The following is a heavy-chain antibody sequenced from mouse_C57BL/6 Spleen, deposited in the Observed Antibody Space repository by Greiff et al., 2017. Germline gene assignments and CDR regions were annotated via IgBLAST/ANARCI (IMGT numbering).Heavy chain of an antibody. Sequence: VKLMESGPELVKPGASVKISCKASGYAFSSSWMNWVKQRPGKGLEWIGRIYPGDGDTNYNGKFKGKATLTADKSSSTAYMQLSSLTSEDSAVYFCARYSNYAFDYWGQGTTLTVSS. CDR1: GYAFSSSW. CDR3: ARYSNYAFDY. J-gene: IGHJ2*01. V-gene: IGHV1-82*01. CDR2: IYPGDGDT. D-gene: IGHD2-5*01.